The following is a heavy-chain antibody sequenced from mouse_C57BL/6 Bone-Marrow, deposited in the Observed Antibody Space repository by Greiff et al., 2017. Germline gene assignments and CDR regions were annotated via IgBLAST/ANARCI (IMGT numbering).Heavy chain of an antibody. Sequence: VQLQQPGAELVKPGASVKLSCKASGYTFTSYWMQWVKQRPGQGLEWIGEIDPSDSYTNYNPKFKGKATLTVDTSSSTSFLPLNCLTSEDSAVYYWASEWDYGSSSYFDYWGKGTTLTVSS. CDR1: GYTFTSYW. CDR2: IDPSDSYT. CDR3: ASEWDYGSSSYFDY. J-gene: IGHJ2*01. D-gene: IGHD1-1*01. V-gene: IGHV1-50*01.